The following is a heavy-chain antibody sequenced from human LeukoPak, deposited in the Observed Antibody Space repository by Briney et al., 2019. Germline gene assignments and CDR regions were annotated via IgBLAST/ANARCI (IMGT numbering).Heavy chain of an antibody. CDR1: GFTVSINY. V-gene: IGHV3-53*01. CDR3: ARAPSGWSDYWYFDL. J-gene: IGHJ2*01. Sequence: PGGSLRLSCAASGFTVSINYMSGVRQAPGKGLEWVSLIYSGGVTYYADSVKGRFIISRDNSKNTLFLQMNSLRAEDTAVYYCARAPSGWSDYWYFDLWGRGTLVTVSS. D-gene: IGHD6-19*01. CDR2: IYSGGVT.